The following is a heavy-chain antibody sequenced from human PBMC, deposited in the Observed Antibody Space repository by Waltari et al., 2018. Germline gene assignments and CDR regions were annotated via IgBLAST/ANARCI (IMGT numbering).Heavy chain of an antibody. Sequence: QLQLQESGPGLVKPSGTLSLTCVVSGDSMSSNYWWSWVRQSPGKGLEWRGQVHHRSGRTNYSPAFASRVIMSLDTSIKQFSLKVLSAAAADTAVYYCARDRGRGLYLDSWGQGTLVTVSP. D-gene: IGHD2-15*01. V-gene: IGHV4-4*02. J-gene: IGHJ4*02. CDR3: ARDRGRGLYLDS. CDR1: GDSMSSNYW. CDR2: VHHRSGRT.